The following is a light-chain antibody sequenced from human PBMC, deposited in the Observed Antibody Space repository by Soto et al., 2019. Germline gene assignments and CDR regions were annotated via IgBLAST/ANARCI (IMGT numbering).Light chain of an antibody. CDR2: VAS. V-gene: IGKV1-17*01. Sequence: DIQMTQSPSSLSASVGDRVTITWRASQGIRNDLSWYQQKPGEAPKRLVYVASSLDGGVPARFSGSGSGTEFTLTISSLQPEDFATYYCLQQNNYPRTFGQGTKV. CDR1: QGIRND. CDR3: LQQNNYPRT. J-gene: IGKJ2*01.